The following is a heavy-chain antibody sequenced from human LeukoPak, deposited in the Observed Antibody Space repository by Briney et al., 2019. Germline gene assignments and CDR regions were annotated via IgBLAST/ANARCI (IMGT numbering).Heavy chain of an antibody. V-gene: IGHV1-24*01. D-gene: IGHD1-7*01. J-gene: IGHJ6*03. CDR2: FDPEDGET. Sequence: ASVQVSYKVSGYTLTELSMHWVRQTPGKGLEWMGGFDPEDGETIYAQKFQGRVTMTEDTSTDTAYMELSSLRSEDTAVYYCATGPGTSRGEPYYYYYYIDVWGKGTTVTVSS. CDR3: ATGPGTSRGEPYYYYYYIDV. CDR1: GYTLTELS.